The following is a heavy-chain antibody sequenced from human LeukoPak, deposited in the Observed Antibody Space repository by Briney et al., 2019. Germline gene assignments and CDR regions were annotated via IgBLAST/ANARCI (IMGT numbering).Heavy chain of an antibody. V-gene: IGHV4-30-4*01. CDR2: IYDSGST. CDR3: ARDCSGGSCYGAFDI. J-gene: IGHJ3*02. CDR1: GASIRSGDYY. D-gene: IGHD2-15*01. Sequence: SQTLSLTCTVSGASIRSGDYYWSWIRQPPGKGLEWIGYIYDSGSTYYNPSLKSRITISVDTSENRFSLKLSSETATDTAVYYCARDCSGGSCYGAFDIWGQGTMVTVSS.